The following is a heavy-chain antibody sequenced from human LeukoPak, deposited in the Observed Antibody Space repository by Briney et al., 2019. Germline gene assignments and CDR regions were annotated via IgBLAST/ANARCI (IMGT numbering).Heavy chain of an antibody. J-gene: IGHJ4*02. CDR3: AIVVVYYEY. V-gene: IGHV1-69*05. D-gene: IGHD3-3*01. Sequence: ASVKVSCKASGGSFSSYAISWVRQAPGQGLEWMGGIIPIFGTANYAQKFQGRVPITTDESTSTADMELSSLRSEEPAVYNCAIVVVYYEYWGQGTLVTVSS. CDR2: IIPIFGTA. CDR1: GGSFSSYA.